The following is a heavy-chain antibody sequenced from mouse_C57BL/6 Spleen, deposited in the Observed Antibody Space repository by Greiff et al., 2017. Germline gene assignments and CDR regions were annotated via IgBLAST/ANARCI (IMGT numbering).Heavy chain of an antibody. CDR2: ISYDGSN. V-gene: IGHV3-6*01. CDR1: GYSITSGYY. CDR3: ARGGSHYPFYAMDY. Sequence: EVQRVESGPGLVKPSQSLSLTCSVTGYSITSGYYWNWIRQFPGNKLEWMGYISYDGSNNYNPSLKNRISITRDTSKNQFFLKLNSVTTEDTATYYCARGGSHYPFYAMDYWGQGTSVTVSS. D-gene: IGHD2-5*01. J-gene: IGHJ4*01.